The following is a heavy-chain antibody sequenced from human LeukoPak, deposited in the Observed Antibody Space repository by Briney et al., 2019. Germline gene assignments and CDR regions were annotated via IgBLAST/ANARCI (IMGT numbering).Heavy chain of an antibody. CDR2: ISTYNDNT. J-gene: IGHJ5*02. CDR1: GYTFTSYD. V-gene: IGHV1-18*01. CDR3: AREADCGGDCYYNWFDP. Sequence: ASVKVSCKASGYTFTSYDISWVRQAPGQGLEWMGWISTYNDNTHYAQKLQGRVTMTTDTSTSTVYMELKSLRSDDTAVYYCAREADCGGDCYYNWFDPWGQGTLVTVSS. D-gene: IGHD2-21*02.